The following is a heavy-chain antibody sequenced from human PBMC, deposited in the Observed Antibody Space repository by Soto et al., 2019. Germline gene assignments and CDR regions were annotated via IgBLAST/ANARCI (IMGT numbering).Heavy chain of an antibody. CDR1: GFTVSSNY. D-gene: IGHD1-1*01. V-gene: IGHV3-53*04. J-gene: IGHJ3*01. Sequence: VQLVESGGGLVQPGGSLRLSCAASGFTVSSNYMSWVRQAPGKGLEWVSMIYSGGTTYYADSVKGRFTISSHNSMTTLYLQMNSLRADDTAVYYCATHSRSGTDGFDVWGQGTMVTVSS. CDR3: ATHSRSGTDGFDV. CDR2: IYSGGTT.